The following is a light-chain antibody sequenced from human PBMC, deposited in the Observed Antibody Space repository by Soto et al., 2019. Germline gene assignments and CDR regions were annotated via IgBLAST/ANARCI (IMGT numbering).Light chain of an antibody. Sequence: PGERATLSCRASQRVSSYLAWNQQKPGQAPRLLIYDAPNRATGVPARFSGSGSGTDFTLTISSLEPEDFAVYYCQQRNNWPNTFSQGTKLEIK. CDR2: DAP. V-gene: IGKV3-11*01. J-gene: IGKJ2*01. CDR3: QQRNNWPNT. CDR1: QRVSSY.